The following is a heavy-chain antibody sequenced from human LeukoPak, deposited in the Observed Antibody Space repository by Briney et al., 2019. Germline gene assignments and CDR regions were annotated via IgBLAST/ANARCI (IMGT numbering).Heavy chain of an antibody. J-gene: IGHJ4*02. Sequence: PGGSLRLSCAPSGFTLSSYWMQWVRHVPGKGLVWVSRINSDGSGTTYADSVKGRFTISRDNAKNTLYLQMNSLRAEDTAVYYCGRDYYGSVDYWGQGTLVTVSS. D-gene: IGHD3-10*01. CDR1: GFTLSSYW. CDR3: GRDYYGSVDY. V-gene: IGHV3-74*01. CDR2: INSDGSGT.